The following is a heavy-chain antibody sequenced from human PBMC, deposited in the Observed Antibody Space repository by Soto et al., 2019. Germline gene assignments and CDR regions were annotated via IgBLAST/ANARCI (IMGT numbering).Heavy chain of an antibody. J-gene: IGHJ6*03. CDR1: GFTFSNYE. D-gene: IGHD2-8*01. V-gene: IGHV3-64*01. CDR3: ANSRYCTNGVCYTGYYYYYMDV. Sequence: GGSLRLSCAASGFTFSNYEMHWVRQAPGKGLEYVSGISNNGAHTDYAKSVKGRFTISRDNSKNTLYLQMDSLRAEDMAVYYCANSRYCTNGVCYTGYYYYYMDVWGKGTTVTVSS. CDR2: ISNNGAHT.